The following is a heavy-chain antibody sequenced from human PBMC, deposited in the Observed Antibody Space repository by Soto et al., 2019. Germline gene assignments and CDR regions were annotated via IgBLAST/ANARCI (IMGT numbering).Heavy chain of an antibody. CDR1: GFTFSDHY. V-gene: IGHV3-72*01. J-gene: IGHJ3*02. D-gene: IGHD1-26*01. CDR2: TRNKANSYTT. CDR3: DRDIVGGRVDACDI. Sequence: EVQLVESGGGLVQPGGSLRLSCAASGFTFSDHYMDWVRQAPGKGLEWVGRTRNKANSYTTEYAAPVKGRFTISRDDSRNSLHLKRKSLQTEDTAVYYCDRDIVGGRVDACDIWGQGTMVTVTS.